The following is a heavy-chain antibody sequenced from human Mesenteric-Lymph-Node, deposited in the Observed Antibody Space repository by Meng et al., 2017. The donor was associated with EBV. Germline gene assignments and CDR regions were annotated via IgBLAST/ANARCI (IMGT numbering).Heavy chain of an antibody. V-gene: IGHV4-61*01. Sequence: QVQVREAGPGLGKPSETLSLTCSVSGGSVSSGSYYWSWIRQPPGKGLEWIGYIYRTGSTDYNPSLNSRVSISIDTSKNQFSLRLTSVTAADTAVYYCARDSGITVTNSFDYWGQGALVTVSS. D-gene: IGHD1-20*01. CDR3: ARDSGITVTNSFDY. J-gene: IGHJ4*02. CDR1: GGSVSSGSYY. CDR2: IYRTGST.